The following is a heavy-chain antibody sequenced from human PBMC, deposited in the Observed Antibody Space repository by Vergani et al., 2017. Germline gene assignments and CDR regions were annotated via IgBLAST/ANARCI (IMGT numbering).Heavy chain of an antibody. CDR3: AKDQLLLDGVWDS. J-gene: IGHJ5*02. Sequence: QMELVESGGGAVQPDRSLRLSCEASGFSLGDYGMHWVRQAPGTGLEWVALIYYDGSHENYADSVRGRFSISRDNSKNKVYLQMDSLSVEDTDMYYCAKDQLLLDGVWDSWGQGTLVTVSS. D-gene: IGHD3/OR15-3a*01. CDR2: IYYDGSHE. V-gene: IGHV3-30*18. CDR1: GFSLGDYG.